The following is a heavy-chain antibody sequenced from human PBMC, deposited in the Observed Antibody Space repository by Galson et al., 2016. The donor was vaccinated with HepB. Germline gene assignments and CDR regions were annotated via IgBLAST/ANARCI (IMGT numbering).Heavy chain of an antibody. Sequence: SLRLSCAVSGFTLSGHALHWVRQAPGKGLEWVAIIWYDGSNKYYADSVKERFTISRDTSKNTLYLQMNSLRVEDTAVYYCAGDPHSLDYWGQGTLVTVSS. V-gene: IGHV3-33*01. D-gene: IGHD2-15*01. CDR1: GFTLSGHA. CDR2: IWYDGSNK. CDR3: AGDPHSLDY. J-gene: IGHJ4*02.